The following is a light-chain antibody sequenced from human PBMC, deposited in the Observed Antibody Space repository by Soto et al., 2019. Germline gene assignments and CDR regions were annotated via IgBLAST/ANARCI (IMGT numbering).Light chain of an antibody. V-gene: IGKV1-33*01. CDR1: QSVFNY. Sequence: DIQMTQSPSSLSASVGDRVTITCRASQSVFNYLHWYQQKPGRAPNLLIYDISTLQSGVPSRFSGSGSGTDFTLTISRLQPEDIATYYCQQYENLPTFGQGTRLEI. J-gene: IGKJ5*01. CDR3: QQYENLPT. CDR2: DIS.